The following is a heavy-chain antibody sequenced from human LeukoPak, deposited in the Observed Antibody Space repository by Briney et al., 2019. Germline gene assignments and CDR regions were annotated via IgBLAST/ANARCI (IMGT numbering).Heavy chain of an antibody. Sequence: SQTLSLTCAISGDSVSNNGGAWNWITQSPSRGLEWLGRTYYRSKWYNEYAVSVKSRITINPDTSKNQFSLQLNSVTPEDTAVYYCARDAYGDLFLDFWGQGPVATVSS. J-gene: IGHJ4*02. D-gene: IGHD4-17*01. CDR3: ARDAYGDLFLDF. V-gene: IGHV6-1*01. CDR2: TYYRSKWYN. CDR1: GDSVSNNGGA.